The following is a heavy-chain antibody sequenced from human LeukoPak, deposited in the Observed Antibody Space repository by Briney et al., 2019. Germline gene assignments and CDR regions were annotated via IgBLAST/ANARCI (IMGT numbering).Heavy chain of an antibody. CDR2: ITTTVGDT. J-gene: IGHJ4*02. CDR1: GFTFTDYA. D-gene: IGHD1-26*01. Sequence: QTGGSLRLSCVASGFTFTDYAMTWARQPPGRRLEWVSTITTTVGDTHYADSVKGRFTVSRDDSKGTLFLQMNSLRAEDTGVYYCAKGGKWDVTPFDYWGQGTLVTVSS. CDR3: AKGGKWDVTPFDY. V-gene: IGHV3-23*01.